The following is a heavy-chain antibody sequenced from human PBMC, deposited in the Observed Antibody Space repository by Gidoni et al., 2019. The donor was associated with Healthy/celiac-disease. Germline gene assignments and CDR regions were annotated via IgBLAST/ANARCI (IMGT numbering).Heavy chain of an antibody. V-gene: IGHV1-8*01. CDR3: ARRHLRRDGYNYYYYYGMDV. Sequence: QVQLVQSGAEVKKPGASVKVSCKASGYTFTSYDINWVRQATGQGLEWMGWMNPNSGNTGYAQKFQGRVTMTRNTSISTAYMELSSLRSEDTAVYYCARRHLRRDGYNYYYYYGMDVWGQGTTVTVSS. J-gene: IGHJ6*02. CDR2: MNPNSGNT. CDR1: GYTFTSYD. D-gene: IGHD5-12*01.